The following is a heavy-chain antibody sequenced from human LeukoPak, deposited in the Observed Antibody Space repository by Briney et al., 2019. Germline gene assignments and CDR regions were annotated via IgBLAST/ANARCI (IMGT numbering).Heavy chain of an antibody. J-gene: IGHJ4*02. D-gene: IGHD5-18*01. V-gene: IGHV3-48*03. CDR3: AREGTAMVSFDY. CDR2: TSSGGNTI. Sequence: GGSLRLSCAASGFTFSSYEMNWVRQAPGKGLEWVSYTSSGGNTIYYADSVKGRFTISRDNAKNSLYLQMNSLRAEDTAVYYCAREGTAMVSFDYWGQGTLVTVS. CDR1: GFTFSSYE.